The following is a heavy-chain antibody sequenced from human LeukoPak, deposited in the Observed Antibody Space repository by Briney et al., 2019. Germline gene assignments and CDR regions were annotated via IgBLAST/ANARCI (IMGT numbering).Heavy chain of an antibody. CDR1: GCSSSSYY. CDR3: ARASTPEMQTDYGEQHPLDY. CDR2: LYYSGTT. Sequence: PSEKLSRTCTVSGCSSSSYYWGWIPPPQGNGLKWSGYLYYSGTTNYNPSLKSRVTISVDTSKNQFSLKLSSVTAADTAVYYCARASTPEMQTDYGEQHPLDYWGQGTLVTVSS. J-gene: IGHJ4*02. V-gene: IGHV4-59*01. D-gene: IGHD4-17*01.